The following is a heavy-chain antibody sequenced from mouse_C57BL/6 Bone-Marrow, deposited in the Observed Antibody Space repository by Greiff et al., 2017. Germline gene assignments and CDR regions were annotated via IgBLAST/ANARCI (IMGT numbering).Heavy chain of an antibody. D-gene: IGHD1-1*01. CDR3: ARSPLYYYGSSPYFDY. V-gene: IGHV5-6*01. CDR1: GFTFSSYG. CDR2: ISSGGSYT. Sequence: EVQVVESGGDLVKPGGSLKLSCAASGFTFSSYGMSWVRQTPDKRLEWVATISSGGSYTYYPDSVKGRFTISRDNAKNTLYLQMSSLKSEDTAMYYCARSPLYYYGSSPYFDYWGHGTTLTVSS. J-gene: IGHJ2*01.